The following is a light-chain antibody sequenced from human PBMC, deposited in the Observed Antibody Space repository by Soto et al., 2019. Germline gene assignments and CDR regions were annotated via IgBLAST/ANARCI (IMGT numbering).Light chain of an antibody. CDR3: CSYASSSSYV. J-gene: IGLJ1*01. Sequence: QSVLTQPASVSGSPGQSITISCTGSSSDIGAYNYVSWFQQYPGKAPKLIISEVSNRPSGVSNRFSGSKSGTAASLTISGLQTEDEADYYCCSYASSSSYVFGTGTKVTVL. CDR2: EVS. V-gene: IGLV2-14*01. CDR1: SSDIGAYNY.